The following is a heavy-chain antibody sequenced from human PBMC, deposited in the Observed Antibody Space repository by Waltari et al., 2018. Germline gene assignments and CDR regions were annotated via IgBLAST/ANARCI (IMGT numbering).Heavy chain of an antibody. V-gene: IGHV3-74*01. J-gene: IGHJ6*02. Sequence: EEQLVESGGGLVQPGDSLRLSCAASGFTYSNHWMHWVRQAPGRGLVWGERSKGDGSTSNYADSVKGRFTISRDNTKKTLYLQMKRLRVEDTAVYYCARLAPKTYRSPVPGRDYYYGLDVWGQGTTVTVSS. CDR1: GFTYSNHW. CDR2: SKGDGSTS. CDR3: ARLAPKTYRSPVPGRDYYYGLDV. D-gene: IGHD6-13*01.